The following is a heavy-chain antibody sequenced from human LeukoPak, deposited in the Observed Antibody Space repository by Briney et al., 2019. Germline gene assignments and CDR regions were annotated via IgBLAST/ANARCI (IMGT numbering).Heavy chain of an antibody. J-gene: IGHJ4*02. CDR2: VSSTGGDK. V-gene: IGHV3-11*01. D-gene: IGHD3-10*01. CDR1: GVTFEDYY. Sequence: GGSLRLSCTGSGVTFEDYYLSWIRQAPGKGLEWISYVSSTGGDKFYADPMKGRFTISRDNARNSLYMEMNDLIAEDTAFYYCARGDNGSFDHWGQGTQVIVSS. CDR3: ARGDNGSFDH.